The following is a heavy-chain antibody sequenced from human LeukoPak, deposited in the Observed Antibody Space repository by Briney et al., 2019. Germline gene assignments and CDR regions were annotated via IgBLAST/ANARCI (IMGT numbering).Heavy chain of an antibody. CDR1: GFTFSNSG. D-gene: IGHD3-10*01. CDR2: ISYDGSSK. J-gene: IGHJ6*02. V-gene: IGHV3-30*03. Sequence: GGSLRLSCAASGFTFSNSGIHWVRQAPGKGLEWVAVISYDGSSKYYADSVKGRFTISRDNSKNTLYLQMNSLRTEDTAVYYCAQGGSEIYYFYHGMDVWGRGTTVTVSS. CDR3: AQGGSEIYYFYHGMDV.